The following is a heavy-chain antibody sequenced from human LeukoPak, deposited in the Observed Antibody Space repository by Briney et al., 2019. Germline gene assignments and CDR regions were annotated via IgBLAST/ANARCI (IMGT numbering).Heavy chain of an antibody. CDR1: GFTFSSYA. CDR3: AKGRGYSTSWYLDY. V-gene: IGHV3-23*01. Sequence: GSLRLSCAASGFTFSSYAMNWVRQAPGKGLEWVSTISGSGDTTYYADSVKGRFTISRDSSKNTLYLQMNSLRADDTAVYYCAKGRGYSTSWYLDYWGQGTLVTVSS. CDR2: ISGSGDTT. J-gene: IGHJ4*02. D-gene: IGHD6-13*01.